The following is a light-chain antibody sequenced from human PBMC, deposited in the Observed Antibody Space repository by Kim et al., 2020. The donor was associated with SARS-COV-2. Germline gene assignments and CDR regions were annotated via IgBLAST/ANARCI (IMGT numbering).Light chain of an antibody. V-gene: IGKV2-40*01. CDR1: RSLFDRNDGNTY. Sequence: DIVMTQTPLSLPVTPGEPASISCRSSRSLFDRNDGNTYLDWYVQKPGQSPQLLIYTLSYRPSGVPDRFSGSGSGTYFTLKISRVEAEDVGLYYCMQRIEFPYTFGPGTKLEF. CDR2: TLS. CDR3: MQRIEFPYT. J-gene: IGKJ2*01.